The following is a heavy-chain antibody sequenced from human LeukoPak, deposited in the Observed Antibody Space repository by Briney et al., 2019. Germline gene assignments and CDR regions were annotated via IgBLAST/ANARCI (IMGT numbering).Heavy chain of an antibody. D-gene: IGHD2-2*01. Sequence: GGSLRLSCAASGFTFSSYAMHWVRQAPGKGLEWVAVISYDGSNKYYADSVKGRFTISRDNSKNTLYLQMNSLRAEDTAVYYCAKSHRGHCSTTTCYDEGDYWGQGTLVTVSS. J-gene: IGHJ4*02. V-gene: IGHV3-30*04. CDR1: GFTFSSYA. CDR2: ISYDGSNK. CDR3: AKSHRGHCSTTTCYDEGDY.